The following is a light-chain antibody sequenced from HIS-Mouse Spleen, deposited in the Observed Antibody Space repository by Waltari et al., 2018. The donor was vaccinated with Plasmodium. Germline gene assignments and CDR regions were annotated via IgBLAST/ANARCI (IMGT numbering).Light chain of an antibody. CDR3: SSYAGSNNLV. CDR1: SSDVGGYNY. J-gene: IGLJ3*02. Sequence: QSALTQPPSASGSPGQSVTISCTGTSSDVGGYNYVPWYQQPPGKAPKLMIYEVSKRPSWVPDRFSGSKSGNTASLTVSGIQAEDEADYYCSSYAGSNNLVFGGGTKLTVL. CDR2: EVS. V-gene: IGLV2-8*01.